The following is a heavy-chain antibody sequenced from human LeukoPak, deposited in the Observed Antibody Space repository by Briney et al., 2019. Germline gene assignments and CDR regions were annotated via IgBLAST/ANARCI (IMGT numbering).Heavy chain of an antibody. CDR1: GYTFTGYY. CDR3: ARSWYYDSSDEAFDI. V-gene: IGHV1-2*02. Sequence: ASVKVSCKASGYTFTGYYMHWVRQAPGQGLEWMGWINPNSGGTNYAQKFQGRVTMTRDTSISTAYMELSRLRSDDTAVYYCARSWYYDSSDEAFDIWGQGTMVTVSS. D-gene: IGHD3-22*01. CDR2: INPNSGGT. J-gene: IGHJ3*02.